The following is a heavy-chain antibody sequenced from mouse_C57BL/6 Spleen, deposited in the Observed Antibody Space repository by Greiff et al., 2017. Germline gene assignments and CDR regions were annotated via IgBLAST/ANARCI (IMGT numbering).Heavy chain of an antibody. V-gene: IGHV1-26*01. CDR3: AREDYYGRGFAY. J-gene: IGHJ3*01. Sequence: EVQLQQSGPELVKPGASVKISCKASGYTFTDYYMNWVKQSPGKSLEWIGDINPNNGGTSYNQKFKGKATLTVDKSSSTAYMELRSLTSEDSAVYYCAREDYYGRGFAYWGQGTLVTVSA. CDR1: GYTFTDYY. D-gene: IGHD1-1*01. CDR2: INPNNGGT.